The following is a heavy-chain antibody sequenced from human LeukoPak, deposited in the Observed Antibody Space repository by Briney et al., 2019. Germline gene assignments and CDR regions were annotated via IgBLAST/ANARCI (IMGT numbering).Heavy chain of an antibody. V-gene: IGHV3-23*01. J-gene: IGHJ6*03. Sequence: GGSLRLSCAAAGFTFSNFEMNWGRQAPGKELEWVSGISATGGSTYYADSVKGRFAISKDNSKNTLYLQMNSLRAEDTALYYCAILPSVTSHYNYSMDVWGKRTTVTVSS. CDR1: GFTFSNFE. CDR2: ISATGGST. CDR3: AILPSVTSHYNYSMDV. D-gene: IGHD2/OR15-2a*01.